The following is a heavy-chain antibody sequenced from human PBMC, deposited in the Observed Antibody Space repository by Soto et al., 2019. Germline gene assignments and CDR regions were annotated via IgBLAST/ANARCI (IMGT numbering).Heavy chain of an antibody. D-gene: IGHD6-13*01. V-gene: IGHV3-74*01. J-gene: IGHJ4*02. CDR3: AREDIAAAACYYYFDY. CDR1: GFTFSSYW. Sequence: GGSLRLSCAASGFTFSSYWMHWVRQAPGKGLVWVSRINSDGSSTSYGDSVKGRFTISGDNAKYTLYLQMNSLRAEETAVYYCAREDIAAAACYYYFDYWRQGTLVTVFS. CDR2: INSDGSST.